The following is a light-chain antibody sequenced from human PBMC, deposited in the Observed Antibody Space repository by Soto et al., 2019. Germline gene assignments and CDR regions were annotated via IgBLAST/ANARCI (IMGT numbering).Light chain of an antibody. CDR2: GAS. V-gene: IGKV3-15*01. CDR3: QQCNNWPWT. Sequence: EIVMTQSPATLSVSPGERATLSCRASQSVSSNLAWYQQKAGQAPRLLIYGASTRATGIPARFSGSGSGTEFTLTISRLQSEDFAVYYCQQCNNWPWTFGQGTKVEIK. J-gene: IGKJ1*01. CDR1: QSVSSN.